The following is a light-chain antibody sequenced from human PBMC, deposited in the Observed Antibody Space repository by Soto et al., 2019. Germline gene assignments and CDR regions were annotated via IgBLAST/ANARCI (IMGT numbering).Light chain of an antibody. V-gene: IGKV3-20*01. CDR2: GAS. CDR1: QSVPSKY. CDR3: QQYENWPQLT. Sequence: EIVLTQSPGTLSLSPGETATLSSRASQSVPSKYLAWYQQNPGQAPRLLIYGASNRATGIPDKFSGSGSGTDFTLTISRLEPEDFAVYYCQQYENWPQLTFGGGTKVDI. J-gene: IGKJ4*01.